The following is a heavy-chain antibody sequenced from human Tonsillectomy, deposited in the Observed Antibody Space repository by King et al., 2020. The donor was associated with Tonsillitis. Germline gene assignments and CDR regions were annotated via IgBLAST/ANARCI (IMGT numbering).Heavy chain of an antibody. D-gene: IGHD5-18*01. CDR3: AREVDVDTALVDAFDI. V-gene: IGHV3-11*05. CDR2: ISSRSSRYT. J-gene: IGHJ3*02. Sequence: VQLVESGGGLVKPGGSLRLSCAASGFTFSDYYMSWIRQAPGKGLEWVSYISSRSSRYTNYADSVKGRLTISRDNATNSLYLQMNSLRAEDTAVYYCAREVDVDTALVDAFDIWGQGTMVTVSS. CDR1: GFTFSDYY.